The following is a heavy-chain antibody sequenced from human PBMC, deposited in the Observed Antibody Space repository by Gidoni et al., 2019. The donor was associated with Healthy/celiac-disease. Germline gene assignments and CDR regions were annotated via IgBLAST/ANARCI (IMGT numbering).Heavy chain of an antibody. CDR3: ARETRYYGDYYYGMDV. CDR2: IIPIFGTA. CDR1: GGTFSSYA. Sequence: VQLVQSGAEVKKPGSSVKVSCKASGGTFSSYAISWVRQAPGQGLEWMGGIIPIFGTANYVQKFQGRVTITADESTSTAYMELSSLRSEDTAVYYCARETRYYGDYYYGMDVWGQGTTVTVSS. J-gene: IGHJ6*02. V-gene: IGHV1-69*01. D-gene: IGHD4-17*01.